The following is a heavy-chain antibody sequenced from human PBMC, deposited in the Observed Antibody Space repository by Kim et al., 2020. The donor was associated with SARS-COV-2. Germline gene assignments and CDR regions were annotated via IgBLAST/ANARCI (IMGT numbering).Heavy chain of an antibody. CDR3: AKDAETTVVTPDYFDY. V-gene: IGHV3-23*01. Sequence: GGSLRLSCAASGFTFSSYAMSWVRQAPGKGLEWVSAISGSGGSTYYADSVKGRFTISRDNSKNTLYLQMNSLRAEDTAVYYCAKDAETTVVTPDYFDYWGQGTLVPVSS. CDR2: ISGSGGST. CDR1: GFTFSSYA. D-gene: IGHD4-17*01. J-gene: IGHJ4*02.